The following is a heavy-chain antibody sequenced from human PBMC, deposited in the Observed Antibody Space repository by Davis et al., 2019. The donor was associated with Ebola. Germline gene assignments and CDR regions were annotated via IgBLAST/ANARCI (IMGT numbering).Heavy chain of an antibody. J-gene: IGHJ6*02. D-gene: IGHD6-13*01. CDR2: ISYDGSNK. CDR1: GFTFSSYG. CDR3: AKDWQQLTHYYYGMDV. V-gene: IGHV3-30*18. Sequence: PGGSLRLSCAASGFTFSSYGMHWVRQAPGKGLEWVAVISYDGSNKYYADSVKGRFTISRDNSKNTLYLQMNSLRAEDTAVYYCAKDWQQLTHYYYGMDVWGQGTTVTVSS.